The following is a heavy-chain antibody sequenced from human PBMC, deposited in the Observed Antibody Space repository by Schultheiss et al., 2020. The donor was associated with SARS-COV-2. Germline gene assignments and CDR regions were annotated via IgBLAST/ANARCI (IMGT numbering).Heavy chain of an antibody. D-gene: IGHD4-11*01. Sequence: SETLSLTCTVSGYSISSGYYWSWIRQPPGKGLEWIGYIYYSGSTNYNPSLKSRVTISVDTSKNQFSLKLSSVTAADTAVYYCARQPHDYSSSWFDPWGQGTLVTVSS. V-gene: IGHV4-59*08. CDR3: ARQPHDYSSSWFDP. CDR2: IYYSGST. CDR1: GYSISSGYY. J-gene: IGHJ5*02.